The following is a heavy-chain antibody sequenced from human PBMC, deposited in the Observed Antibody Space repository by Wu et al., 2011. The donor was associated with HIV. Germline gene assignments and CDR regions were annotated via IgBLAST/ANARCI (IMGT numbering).Heavy chain of an antibody. V-gene: IGHV1-69*14. D-gene: IGHD2-21*01. CDR1: GGTLSSYE. CDR3: ARDFGGDEEY. J-gene: IGHJ4*02. Sequence: VQVAQSGPEVKRSGSSVRVSCKASGGTLSSYEISWVRQAPGQGLEWIGRIIPVYGTANYAQKFQGRVTISADKFTSTTSMDLSSLRSEDTAVYYCARDFGGDEEYWGQGTLVTVSS. CDR2: IIPVYGTA.